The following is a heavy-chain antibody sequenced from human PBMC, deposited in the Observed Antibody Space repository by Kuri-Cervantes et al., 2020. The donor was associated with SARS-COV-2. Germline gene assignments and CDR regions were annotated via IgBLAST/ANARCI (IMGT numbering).Heavy chain of an antibody. J-gene: IGHJ4*02. CDR1: GGSISSYY. V-gene: IGHV4-59*01. CDR3: VRDNVLFSGSGFDL. D-gene: IGHD1-26*01. Sequence: SETLSLTCTVSGGSISSYYWSWIRQPPGKGLEWIGYMYYSGITNYDPSLKSRVTISVDTSKNQLSLKLSSVTAADTAVYYCVRDNVLFSGSGFDLWGQGIVVTVSS. CDR2: MYYSGIT.